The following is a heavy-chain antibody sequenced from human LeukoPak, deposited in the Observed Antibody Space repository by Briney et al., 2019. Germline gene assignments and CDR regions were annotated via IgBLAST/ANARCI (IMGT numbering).Heavy chain of an antibody. V-gene: IGHV4-61*01. J-gene: IGHJ2*01. D-gene: IGHD3-3*01. CDR1: GGSISSGSYY. CDR2: IYYSGST. CDR3: ASCLGFNDWYFDL. Sequence: PSETLPLTCTVSGGSISSGSYYWSWIRQPPGKGLEWIGYIYYSGSTNYNPSLKSRVTISVDTSKNQFSLKLSSVTAADTAVYYCASCLGFNDWYFDLWGRGTLVTVSS.